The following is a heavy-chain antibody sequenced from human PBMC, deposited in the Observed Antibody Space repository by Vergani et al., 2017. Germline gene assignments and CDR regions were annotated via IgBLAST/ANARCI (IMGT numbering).Heavy chain of an antibody. CDR2: VSTGTKST. Sequence: EVQLVETGGGLIQPGGSLRLSCVVSGFDFSSYIMNWVRQAPGKGLEWVSFVSTGTKSTSYAESVKGRFTISRDSAKNSLYLQMDSLRAEDTAVYYCAREYSSTSGRAFDFWGQGTKVTVSS. CDR1: GFDFSSYI. J-gene: IGHJ3*01. CDR3: AREYSSTSGRAFDF. D-gene: IGHD2-2*01. V-gene: IGHV3-48*01.